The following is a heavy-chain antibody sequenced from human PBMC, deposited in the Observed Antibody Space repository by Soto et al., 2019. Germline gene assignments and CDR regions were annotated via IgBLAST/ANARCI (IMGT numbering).Heavy chain of an antibody. V-gene: IGHV4-34*01. CDR1: DGSFSVYY. D-gene: IGHD4-4*01. Sequence: SETLSLTCAIYDGSFSVYYWIWIRQSPGEGLEWIGEINHSGSTNYNPSLKSRVTMSVDAPKNQFSLKLNSVTAAETAVYYCARDSTRRGACDIWGQGTTVTVSS. CDR3: ARDSTRRGACDI. J-gene: IGHJ3*02. CDR2: INHSGST.